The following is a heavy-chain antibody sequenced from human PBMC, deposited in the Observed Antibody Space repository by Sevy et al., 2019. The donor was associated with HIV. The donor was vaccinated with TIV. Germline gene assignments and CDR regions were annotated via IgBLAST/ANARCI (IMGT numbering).Heavy chain of an antibody. CDR1: GGSISSGGYY. D-gene: IGHD6-19*01. J-gene: IGHJ4*02. CDR2: IYYSGST. Sequence: SETLSLTCTVSGGSISSGGYYWSWIRQHPGKGLEWIGYIYYSGSTYYNPSLKSRVTISVDTSKNQFSLKLSSVTAAETAVYYCASDPPPIAVAGEGYWGQGTLVTVSS. V-gene: IGHV4-31*03. CDR3: ASDPPPIAVAGEGY.